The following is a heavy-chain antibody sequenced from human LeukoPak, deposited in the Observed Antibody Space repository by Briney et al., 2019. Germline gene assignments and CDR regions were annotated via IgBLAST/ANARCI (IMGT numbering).Heavy chain of an antibody. V-gene: IGHV3-7*03. D-gene: IGHD3-22*01. Sequence: GGSLRLSCAASGFTFSSYWMSWVRQAPGKGLEWVANIKEDGSEKYYADSVKGRFTISRDNAKNSLYLQMNSLRAEDTALYYCAKDTRYDSSGGFDYWGQGTLVTVSS. CDR2: IKEDGSEK. CDR1: GFTFSSYW. CDR3: AKDTRYDSSGGFDY. J-gene: IGHJ4*02.